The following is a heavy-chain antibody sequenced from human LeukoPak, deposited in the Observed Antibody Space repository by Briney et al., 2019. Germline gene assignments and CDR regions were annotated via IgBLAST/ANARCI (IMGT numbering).Heavy chain of an antibody. Sequence: PSETLSLTCTVSGGSISSYYWSWIRQPPGKGLEWIGYIYYSGRTNYNPSLKSRVTISVDTSKNQFSLKLSSVTAADTALYYCASRWTSAFNIWGQGTMVTVSS. CDR3: ASRWTSAFNI. V-gene: IGHV4-59*01. D-gene: IGHD4-23*01. CDR1: GGSISSYY. CDR2: IYYSGRT. J-gene: IGHJ3*02.